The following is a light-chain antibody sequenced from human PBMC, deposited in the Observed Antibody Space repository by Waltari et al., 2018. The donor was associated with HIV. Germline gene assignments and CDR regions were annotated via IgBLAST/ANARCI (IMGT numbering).Light chain of an antibody. CDR1: HNINTL. V-gene: IGKV1-39*01. J-gene: IGKJ3*01. CDR2: AAS. Sequence: DIQMTQSPSSLSASVGDRVTITCRASHNINTLLNWYQQKPGKPPKLLIYAASSLHSGVPSRVSGSGSGTDFSLTISGLQLDDFATYVCLQSYSGALTFGPGTKVEIK. CDR3: LQSYSGALT.